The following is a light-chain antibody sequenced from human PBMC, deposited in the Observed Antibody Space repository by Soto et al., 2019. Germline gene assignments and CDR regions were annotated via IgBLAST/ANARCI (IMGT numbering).Light chain of an antibody. V-gene: IGKV1-33*01. CDR3: QQYDNLPFT. J-gene: IGKJ3*01. Sequence: DIQMTQSPSSLSASVGDRVTITCQASQDSSNYLNWYQLKPGKAPKRLLYDASNLETGVPSRFSGSGSGTDFTFTISSLQPEDIATYYCQQYDNLPFTFGPGTKVDIK. CDR2: DAS. CDR1: QDSSNY.